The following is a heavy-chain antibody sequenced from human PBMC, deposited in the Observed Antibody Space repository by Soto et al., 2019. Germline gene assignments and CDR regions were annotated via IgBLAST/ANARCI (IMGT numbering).Heavy chain of an antibody. V-gene: IGHV1-24*01. Sequence: ALVKVSCQVSGYALTVLSMHWVRQAPGKGLEWMGGFDPEDGETIYAQKFQGRVTMTEDTSTDTAYMELSSLRSEDTAVYYCATDKENVGFGESVDYWGQGTLVTVSS. CDR1: GYALTVLS. J-gene: IGHJ4*02. CDR2: FDPEDGET. D-gene: IGHD3-10*01. CDR3: ATDKENVGFGESVDY.